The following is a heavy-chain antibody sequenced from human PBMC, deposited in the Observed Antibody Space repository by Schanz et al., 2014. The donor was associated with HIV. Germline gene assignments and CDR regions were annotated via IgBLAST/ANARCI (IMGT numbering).Heavy chain of an antibody. CDR2: ISGSGGSK. D-gene: IGHD5-18*01. CDR3: ARGAGDTDWGRI. Sequence: EVQLLESGGGLVQPGGSLRLSCAASGFTFSSYAMSWVRQAPGKGLEWVSAISGSGGSKYYADSVKGRFTISRDNSKNTLFLQLNSLRAEDTAVYYCARGAGDTDWGRIWGQGTLVTVSS. V-gene: IGHV3-23*01. J-gene: IGHJ3*02. CDR1: GFTFSSYA.